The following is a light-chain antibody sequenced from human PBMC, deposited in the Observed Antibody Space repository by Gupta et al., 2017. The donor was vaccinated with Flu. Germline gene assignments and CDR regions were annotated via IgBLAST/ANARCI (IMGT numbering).Light chain of an antibody. CDR3: SSYAGSTLYV. J-gene: IGLJ1*01. Sequence: QAALTHTPPASGAPGPSVTISCTGTSSDVGGYNYVSWYQQHPGKAPKLMIYEVSKRPSGVPDRFSGSKSGNTASLTVSGLQAEDEADYYCSSYAGSTLYVFGTGTKVTVL. CDR2: EVS. V-gene: IGLV2-8*01. CDR1: SSDVGGYNY.